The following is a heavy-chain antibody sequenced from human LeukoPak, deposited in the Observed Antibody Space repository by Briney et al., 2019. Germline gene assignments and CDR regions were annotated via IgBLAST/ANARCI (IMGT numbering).Heavy chain of an antibody. Sequence: GGSLRLSCAASGFTFSSYAMSWVRQAPGKGLEWVSAISGSGGSTYYADSVKGRFTISRDNSKNTLYLQMNSLRAEDTAVYYCAGYYDFWSGYYKPLDYWGQGTLVTVSS. CDR2: ISGSGGST. CDR3: AGYYDFWSGYYKPLDY. CDR1: GFTFSSYA. D-gene: IGHD3-3*01. V-gene: IGHV3-23*01. J-gene: IGHJ4*02.